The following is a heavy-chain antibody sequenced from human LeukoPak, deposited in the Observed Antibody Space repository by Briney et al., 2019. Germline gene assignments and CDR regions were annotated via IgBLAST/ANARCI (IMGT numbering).Heavy chain of an antibody. CDR3: ARVGEDSSSWYYNWFDP. J-gene: IGHJ5*02. Sequence: ASVKVSCKASGYTFTGYYIHWVRQAPGQGLEWMGWINPNSGGTNYAQKFQGRVTMTRDTSISTAYMELSRLRSDDTAVYYCARVGEDSSSWYYNWFDPWGQGTLVTVSS. CDR2: INPNSGGT. D-gene: IGHD6-13*01. CDR1: GYTFTGYY. V-gene: IGHV1-2*02.